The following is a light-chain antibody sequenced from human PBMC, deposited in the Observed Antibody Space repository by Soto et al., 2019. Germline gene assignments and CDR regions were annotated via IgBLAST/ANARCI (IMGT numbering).Light chain of an antibody. V-gene: IGKV3-20*01. CDR2: DAS. Sequence: EIVLTQSPGTLSLSPGERATLSCRASQSVTSNYLAWYQRKPGQAPRLLIYDASSRATGIPDRFSGSGSGTDFTLTITRLEPEDFAVYYCQQYGSSPLTFGGGTKVDIK. CDR1: QSVTSNY. J-gene: IGKJ4*01. CDR3: QQYGSSPLT.